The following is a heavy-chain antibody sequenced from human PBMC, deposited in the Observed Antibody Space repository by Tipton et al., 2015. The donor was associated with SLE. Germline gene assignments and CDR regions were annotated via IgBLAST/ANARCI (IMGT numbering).Heavy chain of an antibody. CDR3: ASWRGWFDP. V-gene: IGHV4-59*01. CDR2: IYYSGST. D-gene: IGHD3-10*01. CDR1: GGSISSYY. Sequence: TLSLTCTVSGGSISSYYWSWIRQPPGKGLEWIGYIYYSGSTNYSPSLKSRVTISVVTSKNQFSLKLSSVTAADTAVYYCASWRGWFDPWGQGTLVTVSS. J-gene: IGHJ5*02.